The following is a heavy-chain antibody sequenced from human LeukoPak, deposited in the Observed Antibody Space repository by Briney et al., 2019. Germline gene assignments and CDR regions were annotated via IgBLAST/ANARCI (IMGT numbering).Heavy chain of an antibody. CDR3: AREKMVRGVIFDY. D-gene: IGHD3-10*01. V-gene: IGHV1-3*03. CDR2: INAGNGNT. CDR1: GYTFTSYA. J-gene: IGHJ4*02. Sequence: ASVKVSCKASGYTFTSYAMHWVRQAPGQRLEWMGWINAGNGNTKCSQEFQGRVTITRDTSASTAYMELSSLRSEDMAVYYCAREKMVRGVIFDYWGQGTLVTVSS.